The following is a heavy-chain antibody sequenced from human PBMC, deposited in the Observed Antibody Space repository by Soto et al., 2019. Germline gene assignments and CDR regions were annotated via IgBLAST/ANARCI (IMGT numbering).Heavy chain of an antibody. J-gene: IGHJ4*02. V-gene: IGHV3-30*18. Sequence: WGSLRLSCAASGFTFSSYVMHWVRQAPGNGLEWVAVISYDGSNKYYADSVKGRFTISRDNSKNTLYLQMNSLRAEDTAVYYCANESFDYPYYFDYWGPGTMLTV. CDR1: GFTFSSYV. CDR3: ANESFDYPYYFDY. CDR2: ISYDGSNK. D-gene: IGHD3-9*01.